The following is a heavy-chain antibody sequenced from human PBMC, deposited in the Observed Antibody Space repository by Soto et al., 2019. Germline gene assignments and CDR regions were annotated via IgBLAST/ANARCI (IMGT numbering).Heavy chain of an antibody. D-gene: IGHD5-12*01. Sequence: PSQTLSLTCAISGDTVSTNTAAWNWIRQSPSRGLEWLGRIYYKSRWYNDYSESLKSRIAIIPDTSRNQFSLQLNSVIPEDTAVYYCARDWGYDPDPTYYYGMDVWGQGXKVTVYS. CDR2: IYYKSRWYN. V-gene: IGHV6-1*01. J-gene: IGHJ6*02. CDR3: ARDWGYDPDPTYYYGMDV. CDR1: GDTVSTNTAA.